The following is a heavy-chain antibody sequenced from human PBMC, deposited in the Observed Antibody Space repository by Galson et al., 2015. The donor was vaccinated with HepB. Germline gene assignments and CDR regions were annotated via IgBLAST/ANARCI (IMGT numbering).Heavy chain of an antibody. D-gene: IGHD6-25*01. CDR1: GFSFSASGVG. V-gene: IGHV2-5*02. CDR2: IFWDDDR. CDR3: AHMKRGAATVFDV. J-gene: IGHJ3*01. Sequence: PALVKPTQTLTLTCTFSGFSFSASGVGVGWIRQPPGKALEWLALIFWDDDRRYSPSLKSRLTITKDTSKNQVVLEMTNMDPVDTGTYYCAHMKRGAATVFDVWGQGSMVTVFS.